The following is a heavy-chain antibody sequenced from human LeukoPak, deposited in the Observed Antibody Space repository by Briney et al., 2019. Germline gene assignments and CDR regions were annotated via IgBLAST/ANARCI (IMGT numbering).Heavy chain of an antibody. CDR1: GYTLTELS. CDR2: FDPEDDET. D-gene: IGHD6-19*01. V-gene: IGHV1-24*01. Sequence: ASVKVSCNVSGYTLTELSMHWVRQAPGKGLEWMGGFDPEDDETVSAQKFQSRVTMTEDTSTDTAYMELSSLRSDDTAVYYCATWGKGWDPFFDYWGQGTLVIVSS. J-gene: IGHJ4*02. CDR3: ATWGKGWDPFFDY.